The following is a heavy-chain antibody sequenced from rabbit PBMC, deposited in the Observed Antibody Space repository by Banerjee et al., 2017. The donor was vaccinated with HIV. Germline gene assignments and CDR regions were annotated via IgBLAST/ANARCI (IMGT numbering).Heavy chain of an antibody. V-gene: IGHV1S43*01. Sequence: QSLEESGGDLVKPGASLTLTCKASGIDFSSYYYMSWVRQAPGKGLEWIGYTDPVFGPTYYASWVNGRFAISSDNAQNTVDLQMNSLTAADTATYFCARYGYDDYRDSTRLDLWGQGTLVTVS. CDR3: ARYGYDDYRDSTRLDL. CDR1: GIDFSSYYY. CDR2: TDPVFGPT. D-gene: IGHD2-1*01. J-gene: IGHJ3*01.